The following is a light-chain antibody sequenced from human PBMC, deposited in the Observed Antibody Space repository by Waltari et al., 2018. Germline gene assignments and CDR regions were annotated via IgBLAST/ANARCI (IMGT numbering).Light chain of an antibody. CDR3: QHYVRLPAT. CDR2: GAS. CDR1: RSVSRT. Sequence: CRASRSVSRTLAWYQQEPGQAPRLLIYGASTRATGIPDRFSGGGSGTDFSLTINRLEPEDFAVYYCQHYVRLPATFGQGTKVEIK. V-gene: IGKV3-20*01. J-gene: IGKJ1*01.